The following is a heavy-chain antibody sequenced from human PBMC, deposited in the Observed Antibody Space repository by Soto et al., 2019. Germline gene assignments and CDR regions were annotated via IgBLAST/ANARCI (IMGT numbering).Heavy chain of an antibody. CDR2: IKPDGSEK. J-gene: IGHJ4*02. D-gene: IGHD3-22*01. CDR1: GFTFNTYW. Sequence: QPGGSLRLSCAASGFTFNTYWMSWVRQAPGKGLEWVANIKPDGSEKWYVDSVKGRFTISRDNAKNSLYLQMNSLRAEDTAVYFCATVYYYESCGAFADWYDLWGQGTLVTVS. V-gene: IGHV3-7*04. CDR3: ATVYYYESCGAFADWYDL.